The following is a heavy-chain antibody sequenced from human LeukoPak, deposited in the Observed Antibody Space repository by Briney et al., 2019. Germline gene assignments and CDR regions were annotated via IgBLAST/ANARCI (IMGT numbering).Heavy chain of an antibody. Sequence: SETLSLTCAVYGGSFSGYYWSWIRQPPGKGLEWIGEINHSGSTNYNPSLKSRVTISVDTSKNQFSLKLSSVTAADTAVYYCAVGGGSGFVDYWGQGTLVTVSS. CDR3: AVGGGSGFVDY. J-gene: IGHJ4*02. D-gene: IGHD6-19*01. CDR2: INHSGST. CDR1: GGSFSGYY. V-gene: IGHV4-34*01.